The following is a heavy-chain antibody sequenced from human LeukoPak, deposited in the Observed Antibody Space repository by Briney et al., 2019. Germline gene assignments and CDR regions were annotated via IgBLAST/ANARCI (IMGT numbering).Heavy chain of an antibody. CDR2: VIPVFGSS. Sequence: GASVKVSCKASGGIFSSKVISWIRQAPGQGLEWMGGVIPVFGSSNYAQKFQGRVTITADESTTTAYLELSSLRSEDTAVYYCATNVGNNPGYFDYWGQGTLIIVSS. V-gene: IGHV1-69*13. J-gene: IGHJ4*02. D-gene: IGHD1-26*01. CDR3: ATNVGNNPGYFDY. CDR1: GGIFSSKV.